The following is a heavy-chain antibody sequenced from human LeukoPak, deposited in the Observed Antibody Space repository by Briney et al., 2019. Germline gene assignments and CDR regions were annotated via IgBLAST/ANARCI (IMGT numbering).Heavy chain of an antibody. Sequence: SETLSLTCAVSGGSITSGNWWCWVRQPPGKGLERFGEIYHSGSTNYNPSLKSRVTISVDKSKNQFSLILNSVTAADTAVYYCARGVPAAGSIRFDPWGQGTLVTVSS. J-gene: IGHJ5*02. D-gene: IGHD6-13*01. CDR1: GGSITSGNW. V-gene: IGHV4-4*02. CDR2: IYHSGST. CDR3: ARGVPAAGSIRFDP.